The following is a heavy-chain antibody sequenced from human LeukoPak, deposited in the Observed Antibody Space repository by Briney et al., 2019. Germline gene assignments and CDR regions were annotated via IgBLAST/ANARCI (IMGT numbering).Heavy chain of an antibody. CDR3: AKTFRAVASAFDY. J-gene: IGHJ4*02. V-gene: IGHV3-23*01. CDR1: GFTFSNYA. D-gene: IGHD6-19*01. CDR2: ISGSTGTT. Sequence: GASLRLSCAASGFTFSNYAMSWVRQAPGKGLEWVSAISGSTGTTYYADSVKGRFTISRDRAKNTLYLQMNSLRAEDTAVYYCAKTFRAVASAFDYWAQGILVTVSS.